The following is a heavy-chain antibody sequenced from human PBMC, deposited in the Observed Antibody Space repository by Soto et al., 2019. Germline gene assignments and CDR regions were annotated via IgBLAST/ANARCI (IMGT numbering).Heavy chain of an antibody. V-gene: IGHV3-23*01. D-gene: IGHD2-15*01. CDR1: GFTFSSYA. CDR3: AKGQGWSYYYDS. Sequence: EVQLLESGGGLVQPGGALRLSCAASGFTFSSYAMSWGRLAPGKGLEWFSSIGGSGGTYYADSVKGRFPISRDNSKNMLYLHLNSLRAEDTAMYYCAKGQGWSYYYDSWGQGTLVTVSS. J-gene: IGHJ4*02. CDR2: IGGSGGT.